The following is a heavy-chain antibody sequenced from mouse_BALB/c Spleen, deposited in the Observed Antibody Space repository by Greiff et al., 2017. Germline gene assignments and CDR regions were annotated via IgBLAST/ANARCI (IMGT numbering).Heavy chain of an antibody. CDR3: ARGGLAYFDY. CDR1: GFTFSSFG. Sequence: EVKLMESGGGLVQPGGSRKLSCAASGFTFSSFGMHWVRQAPEKGLEWVAYISSGSSTIYYADTVKGRFTISRDNPKNTLFLQMTSLRSEDTAMYYCARGGLAYFDYWGQGTTLTVSS. V-gene: IGHV5-17*02. CDR2: ISSGSSTI. J-gene: IGHJ2*01. D-gene: IGHD3-3*01.